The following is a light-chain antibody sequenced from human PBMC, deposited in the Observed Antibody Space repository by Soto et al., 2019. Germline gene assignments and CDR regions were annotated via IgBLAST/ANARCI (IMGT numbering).Light chain of an antibody. CDR1: QSVGGH. J-gene: IGKJ4*01. Sequence: EIVLTQSPDSLSLSPGDRATLSCRASQSVGGHLAWYQQRPGQAPRLLIFDTSVTATGIPARFSGSGSGTDLTLTITSLDPEDSAVYYCQQRHIWPLTFGGGTKV. CDR3: QQRHIWPLT. V-gene: IGKV3-11*01. CDR2: DTS.